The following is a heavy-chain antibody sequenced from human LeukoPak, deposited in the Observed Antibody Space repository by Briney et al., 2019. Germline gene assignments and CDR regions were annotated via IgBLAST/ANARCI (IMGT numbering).Heavy chain of an antibody. J-gene: IGHJ4*02. D-gene: IGHD3-22*01. CDR1: GFTFDDYA. CDR3: AKDIRTWGTMIVVAPPGPFDY. V-gene: IGHV3-9*01. CDR2: ISWNSGSI. Sequence: GRSLRLSCAASGFTFDDYAMHWVRQAPGKGLEWVSCISWNSGSIVYADSVKGRFTISRDNAKNSLYLQMNSLRAEDTALYYCAKDIRTWGTMIVVAPPGPFDYWGQGTLVTVSS.